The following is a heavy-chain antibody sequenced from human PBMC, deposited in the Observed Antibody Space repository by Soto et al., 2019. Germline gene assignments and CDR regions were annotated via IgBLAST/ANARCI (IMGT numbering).Heavy chain of an antibody. D-gene: IGHD2-15*01. V-gene: IGHV4-39*01. CDR3: ARSLYCGGGSGPTDYYYYYYMEV. J-gene: IGHJ6*03. Sequence: SETLSLTCTVSGGSISSSSYYWGWIRQPPGKGLEWIGSIYYSGSTYYNPSLKSRVTISVDTSKNQFSLKLSSVTAADTAVYYCARSLYCGGGSGPTDYYYYYYMEVWGKGTTVTVSS. CDR1: GGSISSSSYY. CDR2: IYYSGST.